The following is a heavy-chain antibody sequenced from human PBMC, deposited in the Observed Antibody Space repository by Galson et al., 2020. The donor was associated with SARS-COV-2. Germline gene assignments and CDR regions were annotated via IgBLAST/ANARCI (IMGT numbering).Heavy chain of an antibody. CDR1: GYTFPSYA. J-gene: IGHJ4*02. V-gene: IGHV1-3*01. D-gene: IGHD6-13*01. CDR3: ARDRTFPRIAAAALDY. CDR2: INAGNGNT. Sequence: GESLKISCKASGYTFPSYAMHWVRQAPGQRPEWLGWINAGNGNTKYSQKFQGRVTITRDTSASTAYMELSSLRSEDTAVYYCARDRTFPRIAAAALDYWGQGTLVTVSS.